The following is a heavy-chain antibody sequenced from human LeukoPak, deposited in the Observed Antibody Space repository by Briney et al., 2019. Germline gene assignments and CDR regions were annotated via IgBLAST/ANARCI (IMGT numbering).Heavy chain of an antibody. J-gene: IGHJ4*02. D-gene: IGHD5-12*01. CDR2: ISYDGSNK. CDR3: AKDRSSYVFDY. Sequence: QPGRSLRLSCAASGFTFSSYGMHWVRQAPGKGLEWVAVISYDGSNKYYADSVKGRFTISRDNSKNTLYLQMNSLRAEDTAVYYCAKDRSSYVFDYWGQGTLVTVSS. CDR1: GFTFSSYG. V-gene: IGHV3-30*18.